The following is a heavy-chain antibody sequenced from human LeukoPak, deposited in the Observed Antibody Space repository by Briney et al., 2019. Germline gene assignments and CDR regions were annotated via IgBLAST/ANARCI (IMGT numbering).Heavy chain of an antibody. CDR3: ARLQYYYDSNGYYSLYYFDY. J-gene: IGHJ4*02. Sequence: PSETLSLTCTVSGDSISSSSYYWGCIRQPPGKGLEWIGNIYYSGSTYYNPSLRSRLTISLDTSKNQFSLTLSSVTAADTAVYYCARLQYYYDSNGYYSLYYFDYWGQGTVVTVSS. CDR2: IYYSGST. D-gene: IGHD3-22*01. CDR1: GDSISSSSYY. V-gene: IGHV4-39*01.